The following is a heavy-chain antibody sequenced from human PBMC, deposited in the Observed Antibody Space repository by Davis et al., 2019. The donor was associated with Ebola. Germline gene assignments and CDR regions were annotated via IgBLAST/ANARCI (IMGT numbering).Heavy chain of an antibody. V-gene: IGHV4-59*01. CDR3: ARGHYYYYGMDV. J-gene: IGHJ6*02. Sequence: SETLSLTCTVSGGSISSYYWSWIRQPPGKGLEWIGYFYYSGSTNYNPSLKSRVTISVDTSKNQFSLKLSSVTAADTAVYYCARGHYYYYGMDVWGQGTTVTVSS. CDR1: GGSISSYY. CDR2: FYYSGST.